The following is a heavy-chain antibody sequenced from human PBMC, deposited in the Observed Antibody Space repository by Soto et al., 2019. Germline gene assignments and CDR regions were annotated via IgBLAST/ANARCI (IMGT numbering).Heavy chain of an antibody. CDR2: IYYSGST. CDR1: GGSISSGGYY. J-gene: IGHJ6*02. V-gene: IGHV4-31*03. Sequence: QVQLQESGPGLVKPSQTLSLTCTVSGGSISSGGYYWIWIRQHPGKGLEWIGYIYYSGSTYYNPSLKRRVTISVDTSKNHFSLKLSSVTAADTAVYYCARDRKASRPYGMDVWGQGTTVTVSS. CDR3: ARDRKASRPYGMDV.